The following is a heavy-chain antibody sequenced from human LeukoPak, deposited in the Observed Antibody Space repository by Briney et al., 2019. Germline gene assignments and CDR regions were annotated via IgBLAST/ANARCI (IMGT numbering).Heavy chain of an antibody. V-gene: IGHV3-7*01. CDR2: IKQDGSEK. Sequence: SGGSLRLSCAASGLTFSSYWMSWVRQAPGKGLEWVANIKQDGSEKYYVDSVKGRFTISRDNAKNSLYLQMNSLRAEDTAVYYCARGGHDYGDPFFDYWGQGTLVTVSS. CDR1: GLTFSSYW. CDR3: ARGGHDYGDPFFDY. D-gene: IGHD4-17*01. J-gene: IGHJ4*02.